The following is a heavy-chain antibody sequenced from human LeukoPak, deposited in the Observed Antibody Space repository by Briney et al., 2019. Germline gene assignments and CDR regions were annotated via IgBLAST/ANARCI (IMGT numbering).Heavy chain of an antibody. CDR1: GFTFSSYG. J-gene: IGHJ4*02. V-gene: IGHV3-30*18. D-gene: IGHD5-18*01. CDR2: ISYDGSNK. Sequence: GGSLRLSCAASGFTFSSYGMHWVRQAPGKGLGWVAVISYDGSNKYYADSVKGRFTISRDNSKNTLYLQMNSLRAEDTAVCYCAKDLTAMVVPDYWGQGTLVTVSS. CDR3: AKDLTAMVVPDY.